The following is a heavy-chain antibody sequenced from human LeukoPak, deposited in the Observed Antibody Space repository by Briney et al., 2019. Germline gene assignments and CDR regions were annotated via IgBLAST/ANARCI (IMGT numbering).Heavy chain of an antibody. CDR3: ARGYGSGSYRLFDY. CDR1: GFTFSSYA. J-gene: IGHJ4*02. CDR2: ISGSGGST. D-gene: IGHD3-10*01. V-gene: IGHV3-23*01. Sequence: GGSLRLSCAASGFTFSSYAMSWVRQAPGKGLEWVSAISGSGGSTYYADSVKGRFTISRDNSKSTLYLQMNSLRAEDTAVYYCARGYGSGSYRLFDYWGQGTLVTVSS.